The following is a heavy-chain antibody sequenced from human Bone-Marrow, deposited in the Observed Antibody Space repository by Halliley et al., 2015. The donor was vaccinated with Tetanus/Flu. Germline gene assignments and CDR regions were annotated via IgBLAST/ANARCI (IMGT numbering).Heavy chain of an antibody. J-gene: IGHJ4*02. CDR1: GDSITSSTYY. V-gene: IGHV4-39*01. Sequence: TLSLTCTVSGDSITSSTYYWAWIRQPPGKGLEWIGSIYSGGSTYYNPSLESRITVSIATSRNQFSLKLTSVTAADTAVYYCAVLDYDVLSGYPYFDYWGRGTLVTVSS. CDR3: AVLDYDVLSGYPYFDY. CDR2: IYSGGST. D-gene: IGHD3-3*01.